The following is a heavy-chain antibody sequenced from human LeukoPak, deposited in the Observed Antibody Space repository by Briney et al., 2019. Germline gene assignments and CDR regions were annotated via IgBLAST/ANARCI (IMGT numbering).Heavy chain of an antibody. J-gene: IGHJ4*02. CDR3: AKGPNFGSWRALDY. V-gene: IGHV3-23*01. CDR2: ISGDGFGT. CDR1: EFTFGDYD. D-gene: IGHD3-10*01. Sequence: GGSLRLFCGASEFTFGDYDMSWVRQTLGKGLEWVSSISGDGFGTWYADSVRGRFTISRDKPRNTLYLQLNSLRVDDTSVYYCAKGPNFGSWRALDYWGQGSLVTVSS.